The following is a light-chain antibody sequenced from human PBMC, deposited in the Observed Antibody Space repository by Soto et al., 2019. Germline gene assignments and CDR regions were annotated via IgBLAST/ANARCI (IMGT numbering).Light chain of an antibody. CDR1: SGHSNYA. Sequence: QLVLTQSPSASASLGASVKLTCTLSSGHSNYAIAWHQQQPEKGPRYLMKLNSDGSHSKGDGIPDRFSGSSSGAERYLTISSLQSEDEADYYCQTWSTGIWVFGGGTKLTVL. CDR2: LNSDGSH. CDR3: QTWSTGIWV. V-gene: IGLV4-69*01. J-gene: IGLJ3*02.